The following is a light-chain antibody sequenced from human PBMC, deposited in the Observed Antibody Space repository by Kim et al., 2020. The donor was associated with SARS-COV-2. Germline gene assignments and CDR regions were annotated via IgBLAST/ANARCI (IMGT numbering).Light chain of an antibody. CDR2: QDS. CDR3: QAWDSSTAV. CDR1: KLGDKY. J-gene: IGLJ3*02. Sequence: SVSPGQTASITCCGDKLGDKYACWYQQKPGQSPVLVIYQDSKRPSGIPERFSGSNSGNIATLTISGTQAMDEADYYCQAWDSSTAVFGGGTQLTVL. V-gene: IGLV3-1*01.